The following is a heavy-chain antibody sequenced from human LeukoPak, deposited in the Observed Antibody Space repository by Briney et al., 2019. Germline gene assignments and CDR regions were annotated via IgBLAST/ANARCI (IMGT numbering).Heavy chain of an antibody. Sequence: PGGSLRLPCAASGFTFSSYWMNWARQAPGKGLEWVASINHNGNVNYYVDSVKGRFTISRDNAKNSLYLQMSNLRAEVTAVYFCARGGGLDVWGQGATVTVSS. CDR3: ARGGGLDV. V-gene: IGHV3-7*03. D-gene: IGHD3-16*01. J-gene: IGHJ6*02. CDR2: INHNGNVN. CDR1: GFTFSSYW.